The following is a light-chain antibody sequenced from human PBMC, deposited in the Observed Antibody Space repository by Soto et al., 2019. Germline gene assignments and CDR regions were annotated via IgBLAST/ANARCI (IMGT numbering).Light chain of an antibody. J-gene: IGKJ3*01. Sequence: DIVMTQSPLSLPVTPGEPASISCRSSQGLLHSNGYNYFDWYLQKPGQSPQLLIYLGSYRASGVPDRFSGSGSGTDFTLKISRVEAEDVGVYFCMQTRQTPFTFGPGTKVDIK. V-gene: IGKV2-28*01. CDR3: MQTRQTPFT. CDR2: LGS. CDR1: QGLLHSNGYNY.